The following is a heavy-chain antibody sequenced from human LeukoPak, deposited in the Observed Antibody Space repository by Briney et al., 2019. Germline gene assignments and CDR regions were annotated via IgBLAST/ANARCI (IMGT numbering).Heavy chain of an antibody. V-gene: IGHV3-23*01. J-gene: IGHJ4*02. CDR3: AKARANRFASFDY. CDR2: ISGSGGTT. D-gene: IGHD1/OR15-1a*01. CDR1: GFTFSSYG. Sequence: GGTLRLSCAASGFTFSSYGMSWVRQAPGKGLEWVSGISGSGGTTYYADSVKGRFTISRDHSTITLYLQINSLRAEDTAVYYCAKARANRFASFDYWGQGTLVTVSS.